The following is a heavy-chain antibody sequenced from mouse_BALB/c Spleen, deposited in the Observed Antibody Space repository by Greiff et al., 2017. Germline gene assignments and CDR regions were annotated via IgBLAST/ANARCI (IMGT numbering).Heavy chain of an antibody. CDR1: GYTFTSYW. D-gene: IGHD1-1*01. J-gene: IGHJ2*01. CDR3: ARGDYGSSYVGYFDY. V-gene: IGHV1-7*01. CDR2: INPSTGYT. Sequence: QVQLQQSGAELAKPGASVKMSCKASGYTFTSYWMHWVKQRPGQGLEWIGYINPSTGYTEYNQKFKDKATLTADKSSSTAYMQLSSLTSEDSAVYYCARGDYGSSYVGYFDYWGQGTTLTVSS.